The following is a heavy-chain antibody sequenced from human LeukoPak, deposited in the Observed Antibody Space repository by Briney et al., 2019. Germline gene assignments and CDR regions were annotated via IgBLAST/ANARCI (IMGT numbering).Heavy chain of an antibody. Sequence: SETLSLTCTVSGGSISSSSYYWGWIRQPPGKGLEWIGSIYYSGSTYYNPSLKSRVTISVDTSKNQFSLKLSSVTAADTAVYYCARRGGSYYYDSSGYQTVYAFNIWGQGTMVTVSS. D-gene: IGHD3-22*01. CDR3: ARRGGSYYYDSSGYQTVYAFNI. J-gene: IGHJ3*02. CDR1: GGSISSSSYY. V-gene: IGHV4-39*01. CDR2: IYYSGST.